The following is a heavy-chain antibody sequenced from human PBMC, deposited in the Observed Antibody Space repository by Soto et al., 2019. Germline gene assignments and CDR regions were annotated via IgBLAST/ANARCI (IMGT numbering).Heavy chain of an antibody. CDR3: ARLGAQEIDP. CDR1: GGSISSYY. CDR2: IYYSGST. V-gene: IGHV4-59*08. D-gene: IGHD3-16*01. J-gene: IGHJ5*02. Sequence: QVQLQESGPGLVKPSETLSLTCTVSGGSISSYYWNWIRQPPAKGLEWIGYIYYSGSTYYNPSLKSLVTMSVDTSKNQFSLKLSSVTAADTAVYYCARLGAQEIDPWGQGTLVTVSS.